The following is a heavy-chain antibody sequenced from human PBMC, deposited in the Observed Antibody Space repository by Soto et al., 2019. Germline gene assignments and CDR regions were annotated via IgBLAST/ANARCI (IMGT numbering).Heavy chain of an antibody. CDR3: ARHTSGSYNGPLGY. CDR1: GYSFSTYW. V-gene: IGHV5-51*01. CDR2: IYPSDSDT. Sequence: PGESLKISCRGSGYSFSTYWIAWVRQMPGKGLEWMGIIYPSDSDTRYSPSFQGQVTISADKSINTAYLQWNSLRASDTAMYYCARHTSGSYNGPLGYWGHGTPVTGSS. J-gene: IGHJ4*01. D-gene: IGHD1-26*01.